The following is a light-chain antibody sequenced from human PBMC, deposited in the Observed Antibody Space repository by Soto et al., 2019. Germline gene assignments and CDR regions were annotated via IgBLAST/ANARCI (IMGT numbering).Light chain of an antibody. J-gene: IGKJ1*01. CDR3: QYYNNYCWT. CDR1: QSISSW. Sequence: DIQLTQSPSNLSASVGDRVTITCRASQSISSWLAWYQQKPGKAPKFLIYKTSNLESGVPSRFSGSGSGTEFTLTISSLQPDDFATYYCQYYNNYCWTFDQGTKVEIK. V-gene: IGKV1-5*03. CDR2: KTS.